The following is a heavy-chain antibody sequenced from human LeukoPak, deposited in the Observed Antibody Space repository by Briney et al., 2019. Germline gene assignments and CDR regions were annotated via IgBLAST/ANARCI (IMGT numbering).Heavy chain of an antibody. J-gene: IGHJ6*02. D-gene: IGHD3-22*01. V-gene: IGHV1-46*01. Sequence: ASVKLPCKASGYTFTSYNIHWVRQAPGQGLEWVGRIDPRGGSIHYAQNFQGRVTMTRDTSTNTVYMELSSLRSEDTAVFYCARVRDTHGYGYYYYYGMDVWGQGTTVTVSS. CDR1: GYTFTSYN. CDR3: ARVRDTHGYGYYYYYGMDV. CDR2: IDPRGGSI.